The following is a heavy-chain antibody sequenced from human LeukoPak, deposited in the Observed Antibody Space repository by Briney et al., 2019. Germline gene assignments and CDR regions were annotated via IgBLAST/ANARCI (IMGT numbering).Heavy chain of an antibody. CDR2: MNPNSGNT. CDR1: GYTFTSYD. J-gene: IGHJ6*02. V-gene: IGHV1-8*01. CDR3: ARGIMAYYDFWSGYSSRYGMDV. Sequence: GASVKVSCKASGYTFTSYDINWVRQATGQGLEWMGWMNPNSGNTGYAQKFQGRVTMTRNTSISTAYMELSSLRSEDTAVYYCARGIMAYYDFWSGYSSRYGMDVWGQGTTVTVSS. D-gene: IGHD3-3*01.